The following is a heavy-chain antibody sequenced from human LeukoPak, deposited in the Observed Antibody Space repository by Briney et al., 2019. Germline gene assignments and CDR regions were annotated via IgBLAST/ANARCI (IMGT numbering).Heavy chain of an antibody. CDR1: GFTFSSYA. CDR3: AKDEDIVVVPAAEYLQH. J-gene: IGHJ1*01. D-gene: IGHD2-2*01. V-gene: IGHV3-23*01. CDR2: ISGSGGST. Sequence: GGSLRLSCAASGFTFSSYAMSWVRQAPGKGLEWVSAISGSGGSTYYADSVKGQFTISRDNSKNTLYLQMNSLRAEDTAVYYCAKDEDIVVVPAAEYLQHWGQGTLVTVSS.